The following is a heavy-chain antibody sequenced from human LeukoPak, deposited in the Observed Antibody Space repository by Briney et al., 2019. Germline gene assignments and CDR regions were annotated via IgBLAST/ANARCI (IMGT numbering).Heavy chain of an antibody. CDR2: ISSSSSYV. V-gene: IGHV3-21*01. Sequence: GGSLRLSCAASGFTFSSYAMSWVGQAPGKGLEWVSSISSSSSYVYHADSVKGRFTISRDNAKNSLYLQMKSLRAEDTAVYYCARDKQLVQGGGVYWGQGTLVTVSS. J-gene: IGHJ4*02. CDR3: ARDKQLVQGGGVY. D-gene: IGHD6-6*01. CDR1: GFTFSSYA.